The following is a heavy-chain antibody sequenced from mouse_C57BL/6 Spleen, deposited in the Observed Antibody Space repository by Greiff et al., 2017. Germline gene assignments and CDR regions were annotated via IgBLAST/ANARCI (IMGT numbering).Heavy chain of an antibody. V-gene: IGHV1-50*01. CDR1: GYTFTSYW. D-gene: IGHD3-1*01. CDR3: ANLGRGLFAY. J-gene: IGHJ3*01. CDR2: IDPSDSYT. Sequence: QVQLQQPGAELVKPGASVKLSCKASGYTFTSYWMQWVKQRPGQGLEWIGEIDPSDSYTNYNPKFKGKATLTVDTSSSTAYMQLSSLTSEDSAVYYCANLGRGLFAYWGQGTLVTVSA.